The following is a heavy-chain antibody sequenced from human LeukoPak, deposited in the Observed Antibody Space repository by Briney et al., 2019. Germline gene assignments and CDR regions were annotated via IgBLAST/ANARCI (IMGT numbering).Heavy chain of an antibody. V-gene: IGHV3-23*01. CDR2: ISGSGGST. D-gene: IGHD3-22*01. CDR1: GFTFSSYA. J-gene: IGHJ1*01. Sequence: PGGSLRLSCAASGFTFSSYAMSWVRQAPGKGLEWVTAISGSGGSTYYADSVKGRFTISRDNSKNTLYLQLNSLRAEDTAVYYCAKDLTMRVVEPEFFQHWGQGTLVTVSS. CDR3: AKDLTMRVVEPEFFQH.